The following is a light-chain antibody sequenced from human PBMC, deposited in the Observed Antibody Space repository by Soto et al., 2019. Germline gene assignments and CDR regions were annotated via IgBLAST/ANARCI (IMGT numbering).Light chain of an antibody. CDR3: QQLNAYPLT. CDR2: GAS. V-gene: IGKV1-17*03. Sequence: DIQMAQSPSSVSTSVGDRGTITCRASQGTSSYLAWFQQKPGRAPKLLIYGASTLQSGVPARFSGSGSGTDFTLTISNLQPEDFATYYCQQLNAYPLTFGQGTRLEIK. CDR1: QGTSSY. J-gene: IGKJ5*01.